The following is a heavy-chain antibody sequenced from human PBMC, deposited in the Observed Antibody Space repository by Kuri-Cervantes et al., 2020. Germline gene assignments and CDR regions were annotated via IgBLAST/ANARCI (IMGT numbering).Heavy chain of an antibody. CDR2: IIPIFGTV. CDR1: GGTFSSYA. D-gene: IGHD4-17*01. CDR3: ARGPLYGDYYFDY. J-gene: IGHJ4*02. V-gene: IGHV1-69*06. Sequence: SVKVSCKASGGTFSSYAISWVRQAPGQGLEWMGGIIPIFGTVHYAQKFQGRVTITADTSTSTAYMELRSLRSDDTAVYYCARGPLYGDYYFDYWGQGTLVTVSS.